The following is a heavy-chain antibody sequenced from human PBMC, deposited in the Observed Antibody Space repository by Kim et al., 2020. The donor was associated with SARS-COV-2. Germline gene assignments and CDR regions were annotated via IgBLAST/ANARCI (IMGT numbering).Heavy chain of an antibody. V-gene: IGHV5-51*01. Sequence: GESLKISCKGSEYNFANYWIGWVRQMPGKGLDWMGMIYPGDSDSRYSPSFQGQVTISADKSTTTAYLQWISLKASDTAMYYWARSAGPYEYYFDYWGQGTLGTVSS. J-gene: IGHJ4*02. D-gene: IGHD3-16*01. CDR3: ARSAGPYEYYFDY. CDR2: IYPGDSDS. CDR1: EYNFANYW.